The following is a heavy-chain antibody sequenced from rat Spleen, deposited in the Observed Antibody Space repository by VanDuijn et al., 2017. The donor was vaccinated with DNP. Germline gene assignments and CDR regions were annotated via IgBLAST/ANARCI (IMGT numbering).Heavy chain of an antibody. J-gene: IGHJ3*01. V-gene: IGHV2-15*01. CDR3: ARSPAGKYNGWLAY. D-gene: IGHD1-5*01. CDR2: IWSGGTT. CDR1: GFSLTSYH. Sequence: QVQLKESGPGLVQPSQTLSLACTVSGFSLTSYHVHWVRQPSGKGLEWIGGIWSGGTTDYNSGLKTRLSISRDTSKSQVLLKMNSLQTEDTAMYFCARSPAGKYNGWLAYWGQGTLVIVSS.